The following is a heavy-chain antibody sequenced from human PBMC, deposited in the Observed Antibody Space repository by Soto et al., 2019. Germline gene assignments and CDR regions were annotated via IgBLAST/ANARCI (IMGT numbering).Heavy chain of an antibody. CDR2: INPSGGST. CDR3: AREPFLPRTDYYYYDGMEV. Sequence: ASVKVSCKASGYTLTSYYMHWVRQAPGQGLEWMGIINPSGGSTSYAQKFQGRVTMTRDTSTSTVYMELSSLRSEDTAVYYCAREPFLPRTDYYYYDGMEVWGQVTTVTV. V-gene: IGHV1-46*01. J-gene: IGHJ6*01. CDR1: GYTLTSYY.